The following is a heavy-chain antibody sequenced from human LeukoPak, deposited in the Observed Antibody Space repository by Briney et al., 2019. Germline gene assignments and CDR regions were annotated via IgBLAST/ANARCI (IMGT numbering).Heavy chain of an antibody. CDR2: IIPIFGTA. Sequence: SVKVSCKASGGTFSSYAISWVRQAPGQGLEWMGGIIPIFGTANYAQKFQGRVTITADESTSTAYMELSSLRSEDAAVYYCARVDRYSSWGNYFDYWGQGTLVTVSS. V-gene: IGHV1-69*13. D-gene: IGHD6-19*01. J-gene: IGHJ4*02. CDR1: GGTFSSYA. CDR3: ARVDRYSSWGNYFDY.